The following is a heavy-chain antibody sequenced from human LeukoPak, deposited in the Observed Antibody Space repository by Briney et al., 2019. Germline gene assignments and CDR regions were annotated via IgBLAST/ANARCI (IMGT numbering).Heavy chain of an antibody. CDR1: GFTFSSYC. J-gene: IGHJ4*02. CDR2: MSSTGSYT. V-gene: IGHV3-21*01. CDR3: AGPSSTVY. D-gene: IGHD2-2*01. Sequence: GGSLTLSCAASGFTFSSYCMNWVRQAPGKGLEWVSSMSSTGSYTNYADSVKDRFTLSRDNDKNSRYRKMNSLRAEDTAVYYCAGPSSTVYWGGRTLVSVP.